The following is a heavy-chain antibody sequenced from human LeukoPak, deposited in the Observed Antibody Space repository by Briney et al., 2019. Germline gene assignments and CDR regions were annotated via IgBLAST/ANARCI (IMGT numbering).Heavy chain of an antibody. Sequence: GGSLRLSCAASGFTFSNYAMHWVRQAPGKGLEWAAVISYDGSNKYYADSAKGRFTISRDNSKNTLYLQMNSLRAEDTAVYYCARDFLGYCSGGSCQRSYFFDYWGQGTLVTVSS. J-gene: IGHJ4*02. V-gene: IGHV3-30-3*01. CDR1: GFTFSNYA. CDR2: ISYDGSNK. CDR3: ARDFLGYCSGGSCQRSYFFDY. D-gene: IGHD2-15*01.